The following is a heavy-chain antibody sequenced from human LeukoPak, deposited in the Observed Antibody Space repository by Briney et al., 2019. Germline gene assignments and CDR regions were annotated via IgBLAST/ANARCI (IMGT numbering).Heavy chain of an antibody. Sequence: GGSLRLSCAASGFTFSSYSMNWVRQAPGKGLEWVSSISSSSSYIYYADSVKGRFTISRDNSKNTLYLQMNSLRAEDTAVYYCAKENPYYGSGSFDYWGQGTLVTVSS. V-gene: IGHV3-21*01. CDR1: GFTFSSYS. CDR2: ISSSSSYI. J-gene: IGHJ4*02. CDR3: AKENPYYGSGSFDY. D-gene: IGHD3-10*01.